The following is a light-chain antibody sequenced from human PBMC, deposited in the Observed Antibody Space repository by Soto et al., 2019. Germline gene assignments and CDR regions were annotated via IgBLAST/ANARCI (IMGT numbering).Light chain of an antibody. J-gene: IGLJ1*01. CDR2: EVS. Sequence: ALAQPASVSGYPGQSITISCTGRSSDVGGYNYVSWYQQHPGKAPKFMIYEVSRRPSGVSNRFSGSKSGNTASLTVSGLQAEDEADYYCSSYTTSNTYVFGTGTKVTVL. V-gene: IGLV2-14*01. CDR3: SSYTTSNTYV. CDR1: SSDVGGYNY.